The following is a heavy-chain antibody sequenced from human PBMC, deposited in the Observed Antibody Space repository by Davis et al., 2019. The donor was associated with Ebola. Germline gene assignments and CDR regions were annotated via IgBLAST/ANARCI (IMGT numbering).Heavy chain of an antibody. V-gene: IGHV3-30*03. CDR3: ASLGGYYYYGMDV. J-gene: IGHJ6*02. CDR1: GFTFSSYG. Sequence: PGGSLRLSCAASGFTFSSYGMHWVRQAPGKGLEWVAVISYDGSNKYYADSVKGRFTISRDNSKNTLYLQMNSLRAEDTAVYYCASLGGYYYYGMDVWGQGTTVTVSS. CDR2: ISYDGSNK. D-gene: IGHD3-16*01.